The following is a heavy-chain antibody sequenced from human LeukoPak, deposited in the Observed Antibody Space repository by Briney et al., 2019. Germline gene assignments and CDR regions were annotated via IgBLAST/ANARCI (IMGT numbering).Heavy chain of an antibody. V-gene: IGHV3-23*01. CDR1: GFTFSSYA. Sequence: GESLKISCAASGFTFSSYAMSWVRQAPGKGLEWVSAISGSGGSTYYADSVKGRFTISRDNSKNTLYLQMNSLRAEDTAVYYCAKGRPRPDPYYFDYWGQGTLVTVSS. J-gene: IGHJ4*02. CDR3: AKGRPRPDPYYFDY. CDR2: ISGSGGST.